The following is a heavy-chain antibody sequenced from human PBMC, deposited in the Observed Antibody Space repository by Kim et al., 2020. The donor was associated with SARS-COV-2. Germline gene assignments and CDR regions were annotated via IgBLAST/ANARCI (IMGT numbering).Heavy chain of an antibody. CDR1: GVSISSGGYY. V-gene: IGHV4-31*03. CDR3: ARVYLRSSSGVYFDY. Sequence: SETLSLTCTVSGVSISSGGYYWSWIRQHPGKGLEWIGYIYYSGSTYYNPSLKRRVTISVDTSKNQFSLKLSSVTAADTAVYYCARVYLRSSSGVYFDYWGQGTLVPVSS. D-gene: IGHD6-13*01. J-gene: IGHJ4*02. CDR2: IYYSGST.